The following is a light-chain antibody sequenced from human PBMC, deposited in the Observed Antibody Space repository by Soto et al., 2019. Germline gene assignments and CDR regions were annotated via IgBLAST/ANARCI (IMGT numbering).Light chain of an antibody. CDR3: QQLNSYPT. CDR1: QSVSSY. CDR2: DTS. V-gene: IGKV3-11*01. Sequence: VLTQSPATPSSSPGEIATLSCRASQSVSSYLAWYQQKPGQAPRLLIYDTSARAAGIPARFSGSGSATEFTLTISSLQPEDFATYYCQQLNSYPTFGQGTRLEIK. J-gene: IGKJ5*01.